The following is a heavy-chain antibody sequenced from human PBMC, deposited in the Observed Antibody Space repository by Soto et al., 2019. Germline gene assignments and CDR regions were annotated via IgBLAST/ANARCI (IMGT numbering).Heavy chain of an antibody. V-gene: IGHV3-30*18. CDR1: GFTFSSYG. CDR2: ISYDGSNK. Sequence: GGSLRLSCAASGFTFSSYGMHWVRQAPGKGLEWVAVISYDGSNKYYADSVKGRFTIFRDNSKNTLYLQMNSLRAEDTAVYYCAKDSEWDPNSDYWGQGTLVTV. J-gene: IGHJ4*02. CDR3: AKDSEWDPNSDY. D-gene: IGHD1-26*01.